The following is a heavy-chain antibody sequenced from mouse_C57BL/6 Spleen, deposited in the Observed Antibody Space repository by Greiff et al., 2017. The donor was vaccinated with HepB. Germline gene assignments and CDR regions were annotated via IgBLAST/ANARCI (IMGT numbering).Heavy chain of an antibody. CDR1: GYTFTNYW. CDR3: ARGGTRHYFDY. Sequence: VQLQQSGAELVRPGTSVKLSCKASGYTFTNYWIGWAKQRPGHGLEWIGDIYPGGGYTNYNEKFKGKATLTADKSSSTAYMQFSSLTSEDSAIYYCARGGTRHYFDYWGQGTTLTVSS. J-gene: IGHJ2*01. CDR2: IYPGGGYT. V-gene: IGHV1-63*01. D-gene: IGHD4-1*01.